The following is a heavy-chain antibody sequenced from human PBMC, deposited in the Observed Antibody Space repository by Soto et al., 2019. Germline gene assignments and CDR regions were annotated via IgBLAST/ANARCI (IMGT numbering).Heavy chain of an antibody. CDR2: FKSKRDGGTI. V-gene: IGHV3-15*05. CDR3: TTAHYYDVRGYYTEYFHH. Sequence: EVQLEESGGGLVKPGGSLRLSCAASGFTLTDAWMTWVRQAPGKGLEWVGRFKSKRDGGTIDYAAPVKGRFSISRDDSKDTVHLQMNTLKTEYTAVYYCTTAHYYDVRGYYTEYFHHWGQGALVIVSS. J-gene: IGHJ1*01. CDR1: GFTLTDAW. D-gene: IGHD3-10*02.